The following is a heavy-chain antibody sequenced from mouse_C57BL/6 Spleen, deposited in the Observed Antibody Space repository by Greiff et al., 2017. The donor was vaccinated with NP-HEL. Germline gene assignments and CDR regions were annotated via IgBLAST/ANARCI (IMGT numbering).Heavy chain of an antibody. V-gene: IGHV1-50*01. CDR3: AREGYYYGRGAY. J-gene: IGHJ3*01. CDR2: IDPSDSYT. D-gene: IGHD1-1*01. CDR1: GYTFTSYW. Sequence: QVQLQQPGAELVKPGASAKLSCKASGYTFTSYWMQWVKQRPGQGLEWIGEIDPSDSYTNYNQKFKGKATLTVDTSSSTAYMQLSSLTSEDSAVYYCAREGYYYGRGAYWGQGTLVTVSA.